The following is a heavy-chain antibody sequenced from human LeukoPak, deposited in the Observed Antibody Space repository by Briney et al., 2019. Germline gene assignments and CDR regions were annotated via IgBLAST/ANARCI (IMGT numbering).Heavy chain of an antibody. J-gene: IGHJ3*02. D-gene: IGHD5-12*01. V-gene: IGHV5-51*01. CDR1: GYSFTSYW. CDR3: GSGYSCYGGAFDI. Sequence: GESLKISCKGPGYSFTSYWIGWVRQMPGKGLEWMGIICPGDSDTRYSPSFQGQITISADKAISTAYLQWSSLKASDTAMYYCGSGYSCYGGAFDIWGQGTMVTVSS. CDR2: ICPGDSDT.